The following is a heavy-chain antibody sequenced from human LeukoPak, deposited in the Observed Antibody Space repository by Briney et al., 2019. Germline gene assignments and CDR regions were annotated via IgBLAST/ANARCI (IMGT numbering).Heavy chain of an antibody. Sequence: QPGASLRLSCAASGFTFSSYAMSWVRQAPGKGLEWVSDISGSGGSTYYADSVKGRFTISRDNSKNTLYLQMNSLRAEDTAVYYCAKDLFDRVVGATPPDYWGQGTLVTVSS. CDR2: ISGSGGST. V-gene: IGHV3-23*01. J-gene: IGHJ4*02. CDR3: AKDLFDRVVGATPPDY. D-gene: IGHD1-26*01. CDR1: GFTFSSYA.